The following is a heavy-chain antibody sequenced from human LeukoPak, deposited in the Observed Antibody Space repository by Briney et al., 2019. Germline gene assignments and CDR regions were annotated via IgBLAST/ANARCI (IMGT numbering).Heavy chain of an antibody. V-gene: IGHV1-69*13. D-gene: IGHD3-16*02. CDR3: TRTIRVGIVRFDY. CDR2: IIPIFGTA. CDR1: GGTFSSYA. J-gene: IGHJ4*02. Sequence: SVKVSCKASGGTFSSYAISWVRQAPGQGLEWMGGIIPIFGTANYAQKFQGRVTITADESTSTAYMELSSLRSEDTAVYYCTRTIRVGIVRFDYWGQGTLVTVSS.